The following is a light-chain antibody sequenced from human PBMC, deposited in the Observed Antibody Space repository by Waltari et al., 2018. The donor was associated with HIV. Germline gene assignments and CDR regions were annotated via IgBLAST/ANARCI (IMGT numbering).Light chain of an antibody. CDR1: SSDVGAYNL. V-gene: IGLV2-23*02. J-gene: IGLJ2*01. CDR2: EVN. Sequence: SALTPPASVSGSPGQSITISCTGTSSDVGAYNLVSWYQQHPGKAPKFILYEVNKRPSEVSIRFAGSKSGNTASLTISGLQAEDEADYYCCSYAGRSTLEVVGGGTKVTVL. CDR3: CSYAGRSTLEV.